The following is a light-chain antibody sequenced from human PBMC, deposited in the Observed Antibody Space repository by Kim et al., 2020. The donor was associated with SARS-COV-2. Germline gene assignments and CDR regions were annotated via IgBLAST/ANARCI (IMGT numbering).Light chain of an antibody. CDR3: LQYYSFRT. CDR1: QSIPGW. CDR2: DAS. V-gene: IGKV1-5*01. Sequence: GDRVTITCRASQSIPGWLAWYQQTPGKAPKLLISDASSLESGVPSRFSGSGSGTEFTLTISSLQPDDSATYYCLQYYSFRTFGQGTKVDIK. J-gene: IGKJ1*01.